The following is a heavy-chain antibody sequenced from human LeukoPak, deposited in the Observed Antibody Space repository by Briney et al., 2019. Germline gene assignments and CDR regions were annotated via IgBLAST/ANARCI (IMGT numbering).Heavy chain of an antibody. CDR1: GFTFSSYW. CDR2: IKQDGSEK. D-gene: IGHD4-23*01. Sequence: GGSLRLSCAASGFTFSSYWMSWVRQAPGKGLEWVANIKQDGSEKYYVDSVEGRFTISRDNAKNSLYLQMNSLRVDDTAVYYCVRDRGYSTFDYWGQGTLVTVSS. V-gene: IGHV3-7*01. J-gene: IGHJ4*02. CDR3: VRDRGYSTFDY.